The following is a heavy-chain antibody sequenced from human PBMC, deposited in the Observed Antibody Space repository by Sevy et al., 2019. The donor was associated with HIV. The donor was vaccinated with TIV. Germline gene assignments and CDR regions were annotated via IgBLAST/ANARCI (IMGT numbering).Heavy chain of an antibody. J-gene: IGHJ4*01. CDR2: ISYEGTET. D-gene: IGHD1-26*01. V-gene: IGHV3-30-3*01. CDR1: GFAFSTHA. CDR3: ARDGGYSIKWYPLY. Sequence: GESLKISCAASGFAFSTHAMHWVRQAPGKGLEWVAVISYEGTETFYAASVEGRFTISRDNSKNMLSLQISSLKPEDTAVYYCARDGGYSIKWYPLYWGHGTLVTVSS.